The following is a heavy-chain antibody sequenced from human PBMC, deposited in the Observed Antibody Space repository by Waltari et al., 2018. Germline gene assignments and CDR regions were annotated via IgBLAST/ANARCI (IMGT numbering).Heavy chain of an antibody. CDR3: ATYSPVAGPHDY. V-gene: IGHV4-39*07. D-gene: IGHD6-19*01. J-gene: IGHJ4*02. CDR2: IYYSGVN. CDR1: GGSISSSSYY. Sequence: QLQLQESGPGLVKPSETLSLTCTVSGGSISSSSYYWGWIRQPPGKGLEWIGSIYYSGVNYYNPAIKSRVTISVDTSKNQFSLKLSSVTAADTAVYYCATYSPVAGPHDYWGQGTLVTVSS.